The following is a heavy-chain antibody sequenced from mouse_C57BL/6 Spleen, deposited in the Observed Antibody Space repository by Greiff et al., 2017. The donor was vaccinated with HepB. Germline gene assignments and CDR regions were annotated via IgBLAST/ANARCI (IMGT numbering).Heavy chain of an antibody. CDR3: ARRHYYYGSSPAY. D-gene: IGHD1-1*01. Sequence: QVQLQQPGAELVKPGASVKMSCKASGYTFTSYWITWVKQRPGQGLEWIGDIYPGSGSTNYNEKFKSKATLTVDTSSSTAYMQLSSLTSEDSAVYYCARRHYYYGSSPAYWGQGTLVTVSA. V-gene: IGHV1-55*01. J-gene: IGHJ3*01. CDR2: IYPGSGST. CDR1: GYTFTSYW.